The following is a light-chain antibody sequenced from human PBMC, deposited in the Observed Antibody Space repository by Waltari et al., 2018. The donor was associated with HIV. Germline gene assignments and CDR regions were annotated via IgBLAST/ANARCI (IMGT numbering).Light chain of an antibody. V-gene: IGLV2-14*01. Sequence: QSALTQPASVSGSPGQSITISCTGTSSDVGGYNDVSWYQQHPGKAPKFMIYEVSNRPSGVSKRFSGSKSGNTASLTISGLQAEDEADYYCSSYTSTSTGVFGTGTKVTVL. CDR1: SSDVGGYND. J-gene: IGLJ1*01. CDR2: EVS. CDR3: SSYTSTSTGV.